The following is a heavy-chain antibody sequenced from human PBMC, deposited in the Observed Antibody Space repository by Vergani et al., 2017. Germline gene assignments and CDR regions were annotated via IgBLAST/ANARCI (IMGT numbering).Heavy chain of an antibody. CDR3: ARDXRIQLRPFDWYFDL. CDR1: GFTFSSYS. V-gene: IGHV3-21*01. J-gene: IGHJ2*01. Sequence: EVQLVESGGGLVKPGGSLRLSCAASGFTFSSYSMNWVRQAPGKGLEWVSSISSSSSYIYYADSVKGRFTISRDNAKNSLYLQMNSLRAEDTAVYYCARDXRIQLRPFDWYFDLWGRGTLVTVSS. CDR2: ISSSSSYI. D-gene: IGHD5-18*01.